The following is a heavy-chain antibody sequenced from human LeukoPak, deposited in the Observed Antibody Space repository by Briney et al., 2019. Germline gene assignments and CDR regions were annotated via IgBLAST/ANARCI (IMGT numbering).Heavy chain of an antibody. J-gene: IGHJ4*02. CDR2: ISGSGGST. Sequence: GGSLRLSCAASGFSFDRYAMSWVRQAPGKGLEWVSAISGSGGSTYYADSVKGRFTISRDNSKNTLYLQMNSLRAEDTAVYYCAKDKRAAAGTTGDYWGQGTLVTVSS. V-gene: IGHV3-23*01. CDR1: GFSFDRYA. CDR3: AKDKRAAAGTTGDY. D-gene: IGHD6-13*01.